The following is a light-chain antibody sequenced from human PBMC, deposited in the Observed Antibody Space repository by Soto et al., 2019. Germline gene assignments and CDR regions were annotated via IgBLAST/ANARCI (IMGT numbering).Light chain of an antibody. J-gene: IGKJ3*01. CDR2: AAS. CDR1: QGISSY. V-gene: IGKV1-9*01. CDR3: QQLNSYPLT. Sequence: DIQLTQSPSFLSASVGDRVTITCRASQGISSYLAWYQQKPGKAPKLLSYAASTLQSGVPSRFSGSRSGTEFPLTISSPQPEDFATYYCQQLNSYPLTFGPGTKVDIK.